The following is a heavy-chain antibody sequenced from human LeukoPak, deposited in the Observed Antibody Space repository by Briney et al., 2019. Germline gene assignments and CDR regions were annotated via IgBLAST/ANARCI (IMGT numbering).Heavy chain of an antibody. D-gene: IGHD4-17*01. CDR3: ATCKRYGDYGDGLDY. V-gene: IGHV3-74*01. CDR2: IKTDGTTT. Sequence: PGGSLRLSCAGSGFTFSSYWMHWVRQAPGKGLVWVSRIKTDGTTTYYADSVKGRFTVSRDNAKNTLYLQMNSLRAEDAAVYYCATCKRYGDYGDGLDYWGQGTLVTVSS. CDR1: GFTFSSYW. J-gene: IGHJ4*02.